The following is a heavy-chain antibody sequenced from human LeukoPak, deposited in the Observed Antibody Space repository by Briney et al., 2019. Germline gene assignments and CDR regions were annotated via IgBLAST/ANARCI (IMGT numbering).Heavy chain of an antibody. Sequence: PGGSLRLSCAASGFTFSSYSMNWVRQAPGKGLEWVSSISSSSSYIYYADSVKGRFTISRDNAKNSLYLQMNSLRAEDTAVYYCARDGLWFGELFEDAFDIWGQGTMVTVPS. CDR3: ARDGLWFGELFEDAFDI. CDR1: GFTFSSYS. J-gene: IGHJ3*02. CDR2: ISSSSSYI. D-gene: IGHD3-10*01. V-gene: IGHV3-21*01.